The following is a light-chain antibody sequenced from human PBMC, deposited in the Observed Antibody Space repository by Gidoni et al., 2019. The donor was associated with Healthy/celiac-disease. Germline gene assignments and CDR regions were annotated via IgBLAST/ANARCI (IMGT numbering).Light chain of an antibody. CDR2: QDS. Sequence: SYELTETPSVSVSPGQTASIPCSGDKLGVKYACWYQQKPGPSPVLVMYQDSKRPSGIPERFSGSTSGNTATLTLSGTQAMDEADYFCQAWDSSTDVVFGGGTKLTVL. V-gene: IGLV3-1*01. CDR3: QAWDSSTDVV. J-gene: IGLJ2*01. CDR1: KLGVKY.